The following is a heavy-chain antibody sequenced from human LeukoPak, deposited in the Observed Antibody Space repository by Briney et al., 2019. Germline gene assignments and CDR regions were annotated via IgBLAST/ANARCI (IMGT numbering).Heavy chain of an antibody. CDR1: GGSISSYY. CDR3: ARHGLSYDYVWGSYRPNWFDP. V-gene: IGHV4-59*08. J-gene: IGHJ5*02. Sequence: PSETLSLTCTVSGGSISSYYWSWIRQPPGKGLEWIGYIYYSGSTNYNPSLKSRVTISVDTSKNQSSLKLSSVTAADTAVYYCARHGLSYDYVWGSYRPNWFDPWGQGTLVTVSS. CDR2: IYYSGST. D-gene: IGHD3-16*02.